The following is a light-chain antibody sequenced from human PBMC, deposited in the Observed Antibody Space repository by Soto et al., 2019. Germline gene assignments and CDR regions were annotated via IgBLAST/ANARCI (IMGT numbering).Light chain of an antibody. CDR2: EVT. Sequence: QSVLTQPASVSGSPGQSITISCTGTSSDIGAYDYVSWFQQYPGKAPTLLIYEVTFRPSGVSSRFSGSKSGNTASLTISGLQTEDEADYYCGSYASATMIFVGGTKLTVL. V-gene: IGLV2-14*01. CDR1: SSDIGAYDY. CDR3: GSYASATMI. J-gene: IGLJ2*01.